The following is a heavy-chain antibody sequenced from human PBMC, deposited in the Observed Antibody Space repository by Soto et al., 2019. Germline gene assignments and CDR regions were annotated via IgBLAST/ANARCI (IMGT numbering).Heavy chain of an antibody. Sequence: SPALSLTCAISGDSVSSNSAAWNWIRKTTERGLEWLGRTYYRSKWYNEYGEAVKSRITIKPDTYKNQFSLQLNSVSPEDTAVYYCARTSDSPVLLWFGELSNWFDPWGQGTLVTVSS. CDR1: GDSVSSNSAA. D-gene: IGHD3-10*01. CDR3: ARTSDSPVLLWFGELSNWFDP. J-gene: IGHJ5*02. V-gene: IGHV6-1*01. CDR2: TYYRSKWYN.